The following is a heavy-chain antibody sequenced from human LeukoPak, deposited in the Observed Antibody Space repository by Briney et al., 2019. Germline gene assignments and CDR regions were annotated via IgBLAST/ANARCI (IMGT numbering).Heavy chain of an antibody. CDR2: IYYSGST. CDR1: GGSISSYY. J-gene: IGHJ4*02. Sequence: PSETLSLTCTVSGGSISSYYWSWIRQPPGKGLEWIGYIYYSGSTNYNPSLKSRVTISVDTSKNQFSLKLSSVTAADTAVYYCARAGGITMVRGVIPYFDYWGQGTLVTVSS. CDR3: ARAGGITMVRGVIPYFDY. D-gene: IGHD3-10*01. V-gene: IGHV4-59*01.